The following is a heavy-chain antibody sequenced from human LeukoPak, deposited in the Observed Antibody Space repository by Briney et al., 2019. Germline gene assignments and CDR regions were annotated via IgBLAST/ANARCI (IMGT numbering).Heavy chain of an antibody. D-gene: IGHD3-22*01. CDR1: GGSISSGDYY. V-gene: IGHV4-30-4*01. J-gene: IGHJ6*02. Sequence: PSQTLSLTCTVSGGSISSGDYYWSWIRQPPGKGLEWIGYIYYSGSTYYNPSLKIRVTISVDTSKNQFSLKLSSVTAADTAVYYCARERKKYYYDSSGQNYYYYYYGMDVWGQGTTVTVSS. CDR3: ARERKKYYYDSSGQNYYYYYYGMDV. CDR2: IYYSGST.